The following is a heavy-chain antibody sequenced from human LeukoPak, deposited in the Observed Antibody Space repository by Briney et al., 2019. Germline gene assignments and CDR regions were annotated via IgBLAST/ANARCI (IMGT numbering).Heavy chain of an antibody. Sequence: SETLSLTCAVYGGSFSGYYWSWIRQPPGKGLEWIGEINHSGSTNYNPSLKSRVTISVDTSKNQFSLKLSSVTAADTAVYYCARLWLGPDYWGQGTLVTVSS. V-gene: IGHV4-34*01. CDR1: GGSFSGYY. CDR3: ARLWLGPDY. CDR2: INHSGST. J-gene: IGHJ4*02. D-gene: IGHD1-26*01.